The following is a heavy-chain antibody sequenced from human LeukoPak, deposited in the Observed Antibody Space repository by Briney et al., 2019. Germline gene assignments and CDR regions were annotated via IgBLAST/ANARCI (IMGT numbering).Heavy chain of an antibody. CDR1: GESFSDYY. J-gene: IGHJ6*02. Sequence: SETLSLTCAVYGESFSDYYWNWIRQPPGKGLEWIGEINHSGSTNYNPSLKSRVTISMDTSKNQFSLKLSSVTAADTAVYYCARGPEDYGMDVWGQGTTVTVSS. V-gene: IGHV4-34*01. D-gene: IGHD1-14*01. CDR3: ARGPEDYGMDV. CDR2: INHSGST.